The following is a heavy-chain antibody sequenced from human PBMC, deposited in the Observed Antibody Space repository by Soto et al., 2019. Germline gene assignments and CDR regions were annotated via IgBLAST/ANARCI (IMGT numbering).Heavy chain of an antibody. Sequence: QAQLVQSGAEVKKPGASANISCKASGYTFTRYNIHWVRQAPGQGLEWMGIIDTRGGSADYTQRFQGRVTMTRDTSTGTVYMELSSLGSEDTAVYYCARDLPRDLVRGSFDIWGQGTLVIVS. D-gene: IGHD3-10*02. CDR3: ARDLPRDLVRGSFDI. CDR1: GYTFTRYN. J-gene: IGHJ3*02. V-gene: IGHV1-46*01. CDR2: IDTRGGSA.